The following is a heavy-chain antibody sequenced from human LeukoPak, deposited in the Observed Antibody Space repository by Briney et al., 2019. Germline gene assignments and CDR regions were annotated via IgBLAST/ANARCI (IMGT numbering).Heavy chain of an antibody. CDR3: VRDETLWTLDW. CDR2: INERGTDS. Sequence: GGSLRLSCTASGFTFSGHWIHWVRQPSGMGLVWVSRINERGTDSMYAESVKGRFTISRDSAKNTVYLQMNSLRAEDTAVYYCVRDETLWTLDWWGQGTLVSVSS. D-gene: IGHD1-1*01. V-gene: IGHV3-74*03. J-gene: IGHJ4*02. CDR1: GFTFSGHW.